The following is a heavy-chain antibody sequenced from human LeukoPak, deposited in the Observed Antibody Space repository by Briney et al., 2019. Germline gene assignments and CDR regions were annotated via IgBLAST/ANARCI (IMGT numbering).Heavy chain of an antibody. CDR3: ARRARGYCSSTSCYPFDY. J-gene: IGHJ4*02. V-gene: IGHV4-34*01. Sequence: SETLSLTCAVYGGSFSGYYWSWIRQPPGKGLEWIGEINHSGSTNYNPSLKSRVTISVDTSKDQFSLKLSSVTAADTAVYYCARRARGYCSSTSCYPFDYWGQGTLVTVSS. CDR1: GGSFSGYY. D-gene: IGHD2-2*01. CDR2: INHSGST.